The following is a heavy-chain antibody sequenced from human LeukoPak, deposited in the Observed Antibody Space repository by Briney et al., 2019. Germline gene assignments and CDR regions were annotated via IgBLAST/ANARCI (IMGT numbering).Heavy chain of an antibody. J-gene: IGHJ4*02. CDR1: GFTFSSYW. CDR2: IKQDGSEK. CDR3: TRDRLTLAAGFDY. Sequence: GGSLRLSCVASGFTFSSYWMSWVRQAPGKGLEWVANIKQDGSEKYYVDSVKGRFTISRDNAKNSLYLQMNSLRAEDTAVFYSTRDRLTLAAGFDYWGQGALVTVSP. D-gene: IGHD6-13*01. V-gene: IGHV3-7*01.